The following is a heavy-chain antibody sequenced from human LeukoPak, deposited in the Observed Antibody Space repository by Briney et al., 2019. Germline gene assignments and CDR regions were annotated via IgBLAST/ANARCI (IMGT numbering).Heavy chain of an antibody. J-gene: IGHJ4*02. CDR2: IYYTGST. CDR3: ARERSTDGVDY. Sequence: NPSETLSLTCTVSGGSIASSSYYWVWIRQPPGKGLEWIGSIYYTGSTYYNPSLKSRVTISVDTSKNQFSLKLSSVTAADTAVYYCARERSTDGVDYWGQGTLVTVSS. CDR1: GGSIASSSYY. D-gene: IGHD5/OR15-5a*01. V-gene: IGHV4-39*07.